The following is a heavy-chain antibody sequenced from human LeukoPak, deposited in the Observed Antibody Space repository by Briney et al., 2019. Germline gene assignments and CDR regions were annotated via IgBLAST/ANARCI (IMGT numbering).Heavy chain of an antibody. CDR1: GGSFSGYY. V-gene: IGHV4-34*01. CDR2: INHSGST. Sequence: SSETLSLTCAVYGGSFSGYYWSWIRQPPGKGLEWIGEINHSGSTNYNPSLKSRVTISVDTSKNQFSLKLSSMTAADTVVYYCARGELWFGELLGLNYWGQGTLVTVSS. CDR3: ARGELWFGELLGLNY. J-gene: IGHJ4*02. D-gene: IGHD3-10*01.